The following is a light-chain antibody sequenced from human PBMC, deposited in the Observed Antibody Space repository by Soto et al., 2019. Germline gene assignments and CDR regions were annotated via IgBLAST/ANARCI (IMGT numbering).Light chain of an antibody. CDR3: QQRSDWPWT. Sequence: EIVMTQAPATLSVSPGERCTLSCRASESVTNYLAWYQQKPGQXPRXXVYDVSNRATGIPARFSGGGSGTDLTITISNLEPEDFAVYYCQQRSDWPWTFGQGTKVDIK. CDR1: ESVTNY. V-gene: IGKV3-11*01. J-gene: IGKJ1*01. CDR2: DVS.